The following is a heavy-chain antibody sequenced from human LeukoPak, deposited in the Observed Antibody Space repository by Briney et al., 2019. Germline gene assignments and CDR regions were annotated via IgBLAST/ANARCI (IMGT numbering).Heavy chain of an antibody. V-gene: IGHV1-3*03. CDR3: ARGYYDSSGLNFDY. J-gene: IGHJ4*02. Sequence: ASVKVSFKASGYTFTSYAMHWVRQAPGQRLEWMGWINAGNGNTKYSQEFQGRVTITRDTSASTAYMELSRLRSEDMAVYYCARGYYDSSGLNFDYWGQGTLVTVSS. CDR2: INAGNGNT. CDR1: GYTFTSYA. D-gene: IGHD3-22*01.